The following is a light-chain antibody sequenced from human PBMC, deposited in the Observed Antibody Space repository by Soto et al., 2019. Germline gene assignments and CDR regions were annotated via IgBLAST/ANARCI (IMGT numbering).Light chain of an antibody. CDR1: QDIRNC. Sequence: DIQMTQSPSSLSTSVGDRVTITCQASQDIRNCLNWYQQKPGKAPKLLISDASNLEAGVPSRFSGSGSGTDFTFIITSLQPEDIATYYCQHYDNLPLYTFGQGTKLEIK. CDR2: DAS. V-gene: IGKV1-33*01. J-gene: IGKJ2*01. CDR3: QHYDNLPLYT.